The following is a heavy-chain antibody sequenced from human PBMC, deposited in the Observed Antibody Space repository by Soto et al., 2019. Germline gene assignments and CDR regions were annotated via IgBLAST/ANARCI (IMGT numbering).Heavy chain of an antibody. CDR1: GYTFTSYY. J-gene: IGHJ6*02. CDR2: INPSGGST. CDR3: ARVRGYSSSWYALDRNYYYYGMDV. D-gene: IGHD6-13*01. Sequence: ASVKVSCKASGYTFTSYYMHWVRQAPGQGLEWMGIINPSGGSTSYAQKFQGRVTMTRDTSTSTVYMELSSLRSEDTAVYYCARVRGYSSSWYALDRNYYYYGMDVWGQGTTVTVSS. V-gene: IGHV1-46*01.